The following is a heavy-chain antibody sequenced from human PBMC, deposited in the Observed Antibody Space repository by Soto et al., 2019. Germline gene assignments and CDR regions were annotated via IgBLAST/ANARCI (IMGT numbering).Heavy chain of an antibody. CDR3: AKVGPSYYYGMDV. CDR1: GFTFSSYS. Sequence: GGSLRLSXAASGFTFSSYSMNWVRQAPGKGLEWVSSISGSGRTIYHADSMRGRFAISRDNSKNSLYLQLNNLRVDDTAVYYCAKVGPSYYYGMDVWGQGTTVTVSS. V-gene: IGHV3-23*01. CDR2: ISGSGRTI. J-gene: IGHJ6*02. D-gene: IGHD1-26*01.